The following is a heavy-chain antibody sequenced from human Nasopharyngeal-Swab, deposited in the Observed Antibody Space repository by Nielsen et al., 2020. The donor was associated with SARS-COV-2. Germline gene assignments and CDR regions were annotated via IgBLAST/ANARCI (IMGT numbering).Heavy chain of an antibody. V-gene: IGHV3-30*03. J-gene: IGHJ4*02. D-gene: IGHD1-26*01. CDR3: ARGNGSPTYFEY. CDR2: VSYDRADK. CDR1: GFTFSAHG. Sequence: GEYLKISCVASGFTFSAHGMHWVRQAPGKGLEWVAFVSYDRADKYYADSVKGRFTISRDNSRNTVYLQINSLRAEDTAVYFCARGNGSPTYFEYWGQGTLVTVSS.